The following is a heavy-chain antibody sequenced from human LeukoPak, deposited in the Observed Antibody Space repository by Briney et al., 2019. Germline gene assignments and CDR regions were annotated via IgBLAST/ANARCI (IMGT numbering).Heavy chain of an antibody. D-gene: IGHD3-10*02. CDR2: ISAFNGNT. V-gene: IGHV1-18*01. J-gene: IGHJ6*02. Sequence: GASVKVSCKASGYTFTSYGISWVRQAPGQGLEWMGWISAFNGNTNYAQKLQGRVTMTTDTSTSTAYMELRSLRSDDTAVYYCARDPRFGELYYYYYGMDVWGQGTTVTVSS. CDR1: GYTFTSYG. CDR3: ARDPRFGELYYYYYGMDV.